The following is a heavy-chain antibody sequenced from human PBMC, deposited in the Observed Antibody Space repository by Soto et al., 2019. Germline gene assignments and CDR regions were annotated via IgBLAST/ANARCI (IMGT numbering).Heavy chain of an antibody. CDR2: ISYSGSA. CDR1: GGSISSYY. J-gene: IGHJ3*02. V-gene: IGHV4-59*01. CDR3: ARQVYYYDSSGYYPNAFDI. D-gene: IGHD3-22*01. Sequence: SETLSLTCTVSGGSISSYYWSWFRQPPGKGLEWIGYISYSGSANYNPSLKSRVTISVDTSKNQFSLKLGSVTAADTAVYYCARQVYYYDSSGYYPNAFDIWGQGTMVTVSS.